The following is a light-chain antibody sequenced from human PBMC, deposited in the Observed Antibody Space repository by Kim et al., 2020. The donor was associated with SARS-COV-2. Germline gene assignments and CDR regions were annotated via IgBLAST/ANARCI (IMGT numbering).Light chain of an antibody. CDR1: SSDVGNFNY. V-gene: IGLV2-14*03. J-gene: IGLJ2*01. CDR3: SSYTSTSTVI. CDR2: DVS. Sequence: QSALTQPASVSGSPGQSVTVPCTGTSSDVGNFNYVSWYQQHPGKAPKLIIYDVSNRPSGVSNRFPGSKSGNTASLTISGLQTEDEADYYCSSYTSTSTVIFGGGTKVTVL.